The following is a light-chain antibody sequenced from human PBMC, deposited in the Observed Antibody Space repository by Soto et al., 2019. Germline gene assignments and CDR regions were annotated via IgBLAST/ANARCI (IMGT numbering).Light chain of an antibody. J-gene: IGLJ1*01. V-gene: IGLV2-14*01. Sequence: QSVLTQPPSVSAAPGQKVTISCSGSSSDVGGYNYVSWYQQHPGKAPKLMIYEVSNRPSGVSNRFSGSKSGNTASLTISGLQAEDEADYYCTSYTSSITYVFGTGTKVTAL. CDR3: TSYTSSITYV. CDR2: EVS. CDR1: SSDVGGYNY.